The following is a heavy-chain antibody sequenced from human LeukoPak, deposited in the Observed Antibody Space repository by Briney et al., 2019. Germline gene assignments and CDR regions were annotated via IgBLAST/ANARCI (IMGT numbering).Heavy chain of an antibody. Sequence: SETLSLTCTVSGGSISSYYWSWIRQPPGKGLEWIGYIYYSGSTNYNSSFKSRVTISVDTSKNQFSLKLSSVTAADTAMYYCARDRPNVDSTGYFSRHDAFDIWGQGTMVTVSS. D-gene: IGHD3-22*01. CDR2: IYYSGST. CDR1: GGSISSYY. CDR3: ARDRPNVDSTGYFSRHDAFDI. J-gene: IGHJ3*02. V-gene: IGHV4-59*12.